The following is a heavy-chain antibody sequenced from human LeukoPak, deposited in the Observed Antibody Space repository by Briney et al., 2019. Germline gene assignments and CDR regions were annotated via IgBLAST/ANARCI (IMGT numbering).Heavy chain of an antibody. CDR3: ARLWFENWIDP. J-gene: IGHJ5*02. V-gene: IGHV4-38-2*01. D-gene: IGHD2-21*01. CDR2: LFHNGPN. Sequence: SETLSLTCDVSGVSISDGYYWGWIRQPPGKGLEWIGSLFHNGPNYYNPSPRSSVINTIDTYKNHFLLTLTSVTSPATAVYLVARLWFENWIDPWGQGALVTVS. CDR1: GVSISDGYY.